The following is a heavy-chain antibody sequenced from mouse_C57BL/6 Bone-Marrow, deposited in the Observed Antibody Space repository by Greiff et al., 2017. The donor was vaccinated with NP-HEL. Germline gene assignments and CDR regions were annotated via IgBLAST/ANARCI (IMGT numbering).Heavy chain of an antibody. Sequence: VQLQQPGAELVRPGSSVKLSCKASGYTFTSYWMDWVKQRPGQGLEWIGNIYPSDSETHYNQKFKDKATLTVDKSSSTAYMQLSSLTSEDSAVYYCARRGHFGTLYAMDYWGQGTSVTVSS. V-gene: IGHV1-61*01. CDR3: ARRGHFGTLYAMDY. CDR1: GYTFTSYW. CDR2: IYPSDSET. D-gene: IGHD2-1*01. J-gene: IGHJ4*01.